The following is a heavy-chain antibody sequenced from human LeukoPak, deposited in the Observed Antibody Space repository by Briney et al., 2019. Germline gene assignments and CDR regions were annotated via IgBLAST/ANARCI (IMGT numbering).Heavy chain of an antibody. J-gene: IGHJ4*02. CDR1: GGSMSSYY. Sequence: PSETLSLTCAVFGGSMSSYYWNWIRQSPGKGLEWIGYIYDSGSINYNPSLKSRLTISVDTSKNQFSLKLSSVTAADTAVYYCARGNFFHFDYWGQGTLVTVSS. D-gene: IGHD1-7*01. CDR3: ARGNFFHFDY. CDR2: IYDSGSI. V-gene: IGHV4-59*01.